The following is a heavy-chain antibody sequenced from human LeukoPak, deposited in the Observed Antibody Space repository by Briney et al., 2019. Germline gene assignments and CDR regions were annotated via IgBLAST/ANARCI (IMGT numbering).Heavy chain of an antibody. J-gene: IGHJ4*02. CDR2: IKSKTDGGTT. CDR1: GFTFSNAW. V-gene: IGHV3-15*01. CDR3: TTDVDYGDYTTHHLDY. D-gene: IGHD4-17*01. Sequence: PGGSLRLSCAASGFTFSNAWMRWVHQAPGKGLEWVGRIKSKTDGGTTDYAAPVKGRFTISRDDSKNTLYLQMNSLKTEDTAVYYCTTDVDYGDYTTHHLDYWGQGTLVTVSS.